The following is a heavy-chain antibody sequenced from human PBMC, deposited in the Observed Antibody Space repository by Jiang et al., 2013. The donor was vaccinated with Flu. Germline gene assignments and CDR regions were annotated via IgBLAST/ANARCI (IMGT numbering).Heavy chain of an antibody. V-gene: IGHV1-18*01. CDR3: AREARYQSLDY. J-gene: IGHJ4*02. CDR1: GYTFANYG. CDR2: ISDYNGNT. Sequence: VKVSCKASGYTFANYGISWVRQAPGQGLEWMGWISDYNGNTNYAQKFQGRVTMTTDTSTSTAYMELRSLRSDDTAVYYCAREARYQSLDYWGQGTLVTVSS. D-gene: IGHD2-2*01.